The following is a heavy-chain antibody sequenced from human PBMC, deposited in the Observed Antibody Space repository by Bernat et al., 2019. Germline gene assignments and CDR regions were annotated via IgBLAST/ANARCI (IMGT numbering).Heavy chain of an antibody. CDR2: IYYSGTT. Sequence: QLQLQESGPGLVKPSETLSLTCTVSDGSISSSNYYWGWIRQPPGKGLEWIGSIYYSGTTYYNPSLKSRVTISVDTSKNQFSLKLSSVTAADTAVYYCARGRRLLWFRELSWPEPSDYWGQGTLVTVSS. CDR1: DGSISSSNYY. CDR3: ARGRRLLWFRELSWPEPSDY. J-gene: IGHJ4*02. V-gene: IGHV4-39*01. D-gene: IGHD3-10*01.